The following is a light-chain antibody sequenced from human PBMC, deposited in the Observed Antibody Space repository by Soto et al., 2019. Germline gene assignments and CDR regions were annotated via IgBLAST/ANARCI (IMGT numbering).Light chain of an antibody. J-gene: IGLJ1*01. V-gene: IGLV2-23*01. CDR2: EGS. Sequence: QSALTQPASVSGSPGQSITISCTGTSSDVGNYNLVSWYQQHPGKAPKLMIYEGSKRPSGVSNRFSGSKSGNTASLTISGLQAEDEADYYCCSYAGGSTDVFGTGTKLTVL. CDR1: SSDVGNYNL. CDR3: CSYAGGSTDV.